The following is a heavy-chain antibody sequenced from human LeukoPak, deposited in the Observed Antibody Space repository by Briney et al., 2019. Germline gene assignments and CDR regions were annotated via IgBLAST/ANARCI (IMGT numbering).Heavy chain of an antibody. V-gene: IGHV5-51*01. D-gene: IGHD5-18*01. CDR2: IYPGDSHP. J-gene: IGHJ4*02. CDR3: ARHRGYSYGQYYFDY. Sequence: GESLKISCKGSGYSFTSYWIGWVRQMPGKGLEWMGIIYPGDSHPRYSPSFQGPVTISADKSISTAYLQWSSLKASDTAMYYCARHRGYSYGQYYFDYWGQGTLVTVSS. CDR1: GYSFTSYW.